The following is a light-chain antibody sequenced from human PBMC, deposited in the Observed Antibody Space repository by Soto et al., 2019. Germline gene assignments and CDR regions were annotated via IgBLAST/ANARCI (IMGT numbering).Light chain of an antibody. CDR1: QSISSW. V-gene: IGKV1-5*03. Sequence: DIQMTQSPSTLSASVGDRLTITCRAGQSISSWLAWDQQKPGKAPNLLIYKASNLEGGVPSRFSGSGSGTEFTLTISSLHPDDSATYYCQQYDSYPLTFGGGTKVEIK. J-gene: IGKJ4*01. CDR3: QQYDSYPLT. CDR2: KAS.